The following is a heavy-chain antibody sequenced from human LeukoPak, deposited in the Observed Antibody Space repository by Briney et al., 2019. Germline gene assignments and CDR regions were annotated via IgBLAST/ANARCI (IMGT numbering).Heavy chain of an antibody. D-gene: IGHD6-19*01. CDR1: GFTFSSYA. J-gene: IGHJ4*02. V-gene: IGHV3-30-3*01. CDR2: ISYDGSKK. Sequence: GGSLRLSCAASGFTFSSYAMHWVRRAPGKGLEWVAVISYDGSKKYYEDSVKGRITISRDNSKNTLYLQMNSLRAEDTAVYYCARAPEWEEWLVRSLDYWGQGTLVTVSS. CDR3: ARAPEWEEWLVRSLDY.